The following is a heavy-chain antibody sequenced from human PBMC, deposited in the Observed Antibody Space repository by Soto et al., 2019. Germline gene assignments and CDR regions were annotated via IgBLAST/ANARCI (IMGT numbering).Heavy chain of an antibody. Sequence: SETLSLTCSVSGGSISSGDYYWSWVRQHPGKGLEWIGYIFYSGSTYYNPSLKSRVTISVDKSKNQFSLKLSSVTAADTAVYYCARGVGSSWRRSYNWFDPWGQGTLVTVSS. CDR3: ARGVGSSWRRSYNWFDP. CDR2: IFYSGST. V-gene: IGHV4-31*03. CDR1: GGSISSGDYY. J-gene: IGHJ5*02. D-gene: IGHD6-13*01.